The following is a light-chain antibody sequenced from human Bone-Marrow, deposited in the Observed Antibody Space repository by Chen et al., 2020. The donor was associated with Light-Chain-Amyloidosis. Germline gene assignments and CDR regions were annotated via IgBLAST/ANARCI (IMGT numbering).Light chain of an antibody. CDR3: SSYTITNTLV. CDR1: RSDVGGYNH. Sequence: QSALTQPASVSGPPGQSITISCTGTRSDVGGYNHVSWYQQHPVKAPKLMIYEVSNRPSWVPDRFSGSKSDNTSSLTISGLQTEDEDDYFCSSYTITNTLVFGSGTRVTVL. CDR2: EVS. V-gene: IGLV2-14*01. J-gene: IGLJ1*01.